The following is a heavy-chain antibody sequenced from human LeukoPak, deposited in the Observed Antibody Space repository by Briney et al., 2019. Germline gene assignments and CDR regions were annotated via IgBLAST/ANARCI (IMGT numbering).Heavy chain of an antibody. J-gene: IGHJ4*02. Sequence: ASVKVSCKASGYTFTDYYMHWVQQAPGKGLEWMGLVDPEDGETIYAEKFQGRVTITADTSTDTAYMELSSLRSEDTAVYYCATDLGYTYFDYWGQGTLVTVSS. CDR1: GYTFTDYY. V-gene: IGHV1-69-2*01. CDR3: ATDLGYTYFDY. CDR2: VDPEDGET. D-gene: IGHD5-18*01.